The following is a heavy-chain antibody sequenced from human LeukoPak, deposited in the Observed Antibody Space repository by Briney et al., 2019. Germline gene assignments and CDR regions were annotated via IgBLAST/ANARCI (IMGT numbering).Heavy chain of an antibody. CDR3: ASFWLNDAFDI. CDR2: ISSSSTTI. D-gene: IGHD3-3*01. J-gene: IGHJ3*02. V-gene: IGHV3-48*01. Sequence: PGGSLRLSCAASGFTFSSYSMNWVRQAPGKGLEWISYISSSSTTIYYTDSVKGRFTISRDNAENSLYLQMNSLRAADTAVYYCASFWLNDAFDIWGQGKMVTVSS. CDR1: GFTFSSYS.